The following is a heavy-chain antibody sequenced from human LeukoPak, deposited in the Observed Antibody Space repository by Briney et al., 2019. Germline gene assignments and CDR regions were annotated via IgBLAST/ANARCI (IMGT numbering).Heavy chain of an antibody. CDR3: ARVSAARRHFNWFDP. J-gene: IGHJ5*02. CDR2: INPNSGGT. CDR1: GYTFAGYY. V-gene: IGHV1-2*02. D-gene: IGHD6-6*01. Sequence: ASVKVSCKASGYTFAGYYMHWVRQAPGQGLEWMGWINPNSGGTNYAQKFQGRVTMTRGTSISTAYMELSRLRSDDTAVYYCARVSAARRHFNWFDPWGQGTLVTVSS.